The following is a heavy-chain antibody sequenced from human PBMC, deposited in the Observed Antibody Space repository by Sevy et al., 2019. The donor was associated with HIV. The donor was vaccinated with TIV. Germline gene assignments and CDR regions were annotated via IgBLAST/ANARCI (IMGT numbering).Heavy chain of an antibody. V-gene: IGHV4-34*01. Sequence: SETLSLTCAVYGGSFSGYYWSWIRQPPGKGLEWIGEINHSGSTNYNPSLKSRVTISVDTSKNQFSLKRSSVTAADTAVYYCARARLRITMIVVVTDAFDIWGQGTMVTVSS. CDR3: ARARLRITMIVVVTDAFDI. CDR1: GGSFSGYY. CDR2: INHSGST. D-gene: IGHD3-22*01. J-gene: IGHJ3*02.